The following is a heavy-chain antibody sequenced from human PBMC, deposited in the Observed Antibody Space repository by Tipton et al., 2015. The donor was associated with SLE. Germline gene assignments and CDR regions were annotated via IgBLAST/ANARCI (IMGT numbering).Heavy chain of an antibody. J-gene: IGHJ4*02. CDR3: ASHGLGGRYYAFDY. D-gene: IGHD1-26*01. V-gene: IGHV5-10-1*01. Sequence: SPSFQGHVTISADKSISTAYLQWSSLKASDTAMYYCASHGLGGRYYAFDYWGQGTLVTVSS.